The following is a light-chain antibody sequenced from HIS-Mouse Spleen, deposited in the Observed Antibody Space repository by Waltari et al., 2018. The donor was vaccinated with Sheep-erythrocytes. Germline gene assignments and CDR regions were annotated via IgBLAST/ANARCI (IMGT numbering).Light chain of an antibody. CDR3: QQRSNWRT. CDR1: QSVSSY. V-gene: IGKV3-11*01. J-gene: IGKJ1*01. Sequence: EIVLTQSPATLSLSPVERATLSCRASQSVSSYLAWYQQKPGQAPRLLIYDASNRATGIPARFSGSGSGTDFTLTISSLEPEDFAVYYCQQRSNWRTFGQGTKVEIK. CDR2: DAS.